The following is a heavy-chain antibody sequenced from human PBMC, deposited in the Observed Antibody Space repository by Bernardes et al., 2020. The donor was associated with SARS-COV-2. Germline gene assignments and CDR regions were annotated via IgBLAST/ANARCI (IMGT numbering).Heavy chain of an antibody. CDR3: ARDQARRGRNYYYYGMDV. J-gene: IGHJ6*02. Sequence: GWSLRLSCAASGFTFSSYWMSWVRQAPGKGLEWVANIKQDGSEKYYVDSVKGRFTISRDNAKNSLYLQMNSLRAEDTAVYYCARDQARRGRNYYYYGMDVWGQGTTVTVSS. V-gene: IGHV3-7*01. CDR2: IKQDGSEK. CDR1: GFTFSSYW.